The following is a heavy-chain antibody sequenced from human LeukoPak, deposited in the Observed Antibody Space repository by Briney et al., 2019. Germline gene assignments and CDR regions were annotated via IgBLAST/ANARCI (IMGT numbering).Heavy chain of an antibody. D-gene: IGHD6-19*01. J-gene: IGHJ2*01. CDR2: IYYSGST. Sequence: SETLSLTCTVSGGSISSYYWSWIRQPPGKGLEWIGYIYYSGSTNYNPSLKSRVTISVDTSKNQFSLKLSSVTAADTAVYYCAITMAVARYGDWYFDLWGRGTLVTVSS. V-gene: IGHV4-59*01. CDR1: GGSISSYY. CDR3: AITMAVARYGDWYFDL.